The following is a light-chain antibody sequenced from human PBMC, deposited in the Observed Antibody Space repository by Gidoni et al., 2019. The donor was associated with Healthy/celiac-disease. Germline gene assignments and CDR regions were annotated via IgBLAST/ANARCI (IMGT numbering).Light chain of an antibody. CDR2: KDS. V-gene: IGLV3-25*03. J-gene: IGLJ2*01. CDR1: ALPKQY. CDR3: QSADSSGTYVV. Sequence: SYELTQPPSVSVSPGQTARITCSGDALPKQYAYWYQQKPGQAPVLVLYKDSERPSGNPERFSGSSSGTTVTLTISGVQAEDEADYYCQSADSSGTYVVFGGGTKLTVL.